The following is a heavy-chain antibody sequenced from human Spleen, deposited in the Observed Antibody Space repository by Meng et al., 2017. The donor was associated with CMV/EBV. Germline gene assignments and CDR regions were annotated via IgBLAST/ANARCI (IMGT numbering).Heavy chain of an antibody. Sequence: SGPTLVKPTQTLTLTCTFSGFSLSTSGVGVGWIRQAPGKALEWLALIYWNDDKRYSPSLKSSLTITKDTSRNQVVLTMTNMDPADTATYYCVHRRPEYSSSSGFDAFDIWGQGTMVTVSS. CDR3: VHRRPEYSSSSGFDAFDI. D-gene: IGHD6-6*01. CDR2: IYWNDDK. CDR1: GFSLSTSGVG. V-gene: IGHV2-5*01. J-gene: IGHJ3*02.